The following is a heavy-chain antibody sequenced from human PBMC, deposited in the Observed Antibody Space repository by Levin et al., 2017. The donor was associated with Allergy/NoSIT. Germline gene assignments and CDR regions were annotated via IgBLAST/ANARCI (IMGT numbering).Heavy chain of an antibody. D-gene: IGHD6-13*01. CDR3: ARVSSSWTIDY. V-gene: IGHV4-34*01. CDR1: GGSFSGYY. J-gene: IGHJ4*02. Sequence: SETLSLTCAVYGGSFSGYYWSWIRQPPGKGLEWIGEINHSGSTNYNPSLKSRVTISVDTSKNQFSLKLSSVTAADTAVYYCARVSSSWTIDYRGQGTLVTVSS. CDR2: INHSGST.